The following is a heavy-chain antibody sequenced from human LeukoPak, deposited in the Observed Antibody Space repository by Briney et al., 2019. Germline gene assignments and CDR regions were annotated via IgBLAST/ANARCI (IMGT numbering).Heavy chain of an antibody. D-gene: IGHD3-22*01. CDR3: AKVQRITMIVVGIGMDV. J-gene: IGHJ6*02. V-gene: IGHV3-23*01. CDR2: ISGSSDST. Sequence: GGSLRLSCAASGFTFSSYATSWVRQAPGKGLNWVSAISGSSDSTYYADSVKGRFTISRDNSKNTLYLQMNSLRAEDTAVYYCAKVQRITMIVVGIGMDVWGRGTTVTVSS. CDR1: GFTFSSYA.